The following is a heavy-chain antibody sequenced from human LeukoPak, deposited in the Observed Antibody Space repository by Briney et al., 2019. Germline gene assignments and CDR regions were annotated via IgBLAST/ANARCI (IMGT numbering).Heavy chain of an antibody. D-gene: IGHD1-26*01. V-gene: IGHV5-51*01. J-gene: IGHJ4*02. CDR1: GYIFTSYW. CDR2: IYPGDSDT. Sequence: GESLKISCKGSGYIFTSYWIAWVRQMPGKGLEGMGIIYPGDSDTRYSPSFQCQVTISSDKSISTAYLQWSSLKDSDTAMYYCARRSGSFQGDYNFDYWGQGTLVTVSS. CDR3: ARRSGSFQGDYNFDY.